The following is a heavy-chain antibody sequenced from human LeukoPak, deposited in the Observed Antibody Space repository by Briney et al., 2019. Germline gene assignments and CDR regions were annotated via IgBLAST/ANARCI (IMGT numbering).Heavy chain of an antibody. V-gene: IGHV3-20*04. CDR3: ARVAVGGNWFDI. CDR1: GFTFSDYG. D-gene: IGHD6-19*01. CDR2: LNWNGSAT. Sequence: PGGSLRLSCATSGFTFSDYGMSWVRQAPGKGLEWVSGLNWNGSATTYADSVKGRFTIYRDNTENSLYLQINSMPAEDTACYYCARVAVGGNWFDIWGQGTLVTVSS. J-gene: IGHJ5*02.